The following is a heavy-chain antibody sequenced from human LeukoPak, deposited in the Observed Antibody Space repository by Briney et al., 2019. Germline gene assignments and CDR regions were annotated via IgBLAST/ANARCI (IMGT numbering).Heavy chain of an antibody. V-gene: IGHV3-7*01. CDR1: GFTFSSYW. CDR3: AREDYYDKRAFDI. CDR2: IKQDGSEK. Sequence: GGSLRLSCAASGFTFSSYWMSWVRQAPGKGLEWVANIKQDGSEKYYADSVKGRFTISRDNAKNSLYLQMNSLRAEDTAVYYCAREDYYDKRAFDIWGQGTMVTVSS. D-gene: IGHD3-22*01. J-gene: IGHJ3*02.